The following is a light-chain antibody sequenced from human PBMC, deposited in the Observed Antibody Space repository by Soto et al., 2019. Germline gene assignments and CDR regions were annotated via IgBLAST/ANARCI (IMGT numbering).Light chain of an antibody. J-gene: IGKJ4*01. CDR1: QTVNNN. CDR2: DTS. Sequence: EIVLTQSPDTLSLSPGERATLSCRAIQTVNNNYVAWYQQKPGQAPRLLIYDTSTRATGIPARFSGSGSGTELTLTISSLQSEDFGVYYCQQYNNWPRATFGGGTKVDIK. CDR3: QQYNNWPRAT. V-gene: IGKV3-15*01.